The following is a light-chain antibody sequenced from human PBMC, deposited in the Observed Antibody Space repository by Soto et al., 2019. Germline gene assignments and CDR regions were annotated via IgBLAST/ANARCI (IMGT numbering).Light chain of an antibody. CDR1: QSVSSSY. CDR3: QQYGSSLFT. V-gene: IGKV3-20*01. J-gene: IGKJ3*01. CDR2: GAS. Sequence: EIVLTQSPGTLSLSPGERATLSCRASQSVSSSYLAWYQQKPGQATRLLIYGASSRATSIPDRFSGSGSGTDFTLTISRLEPEDFAVYYCQQYGSSLFTFGPGTKVDIK.